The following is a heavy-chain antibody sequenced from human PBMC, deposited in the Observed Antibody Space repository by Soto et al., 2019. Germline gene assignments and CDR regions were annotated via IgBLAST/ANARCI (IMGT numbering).Heavy chain of an antibody. CDR2: IYYSGST. CDR1: GGSIGSYY. J-gene: IGHJ4*02. Sequence: PSETLSLTCTVSGGSIGSYYWSWIRQPPGKGLEWIGYIYYSGSTNYNPSLKSRVTISVDTSKNQFSLKLSSVTAADTAVYYCAGPGYWGQGTLVTVSS. V-gene: IGHV4-59*01. CDR3: AGPGY.